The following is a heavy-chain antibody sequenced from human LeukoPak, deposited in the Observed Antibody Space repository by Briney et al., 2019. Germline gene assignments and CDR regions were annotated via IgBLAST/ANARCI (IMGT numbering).Heavy chain of an antibody. CDR3: ARGYGSNSAHWYFDL. V-gene: IGHV4-59*01. J-gene: IGHJ2*01. D-gene: IGHD4-23*01. CDR2: IYYSGST. Sequence: PSETLSLTCTVSGGSISSYYWSWIRQPPGKGLEWIGYIYYSGSTNYNPSLKSRVTISVDTSKNQFSLKLSSVTAADTAVYYCARGYGSNSAHWYFDLWGRGTLVTVSS. CDR1: GGSISSYY.